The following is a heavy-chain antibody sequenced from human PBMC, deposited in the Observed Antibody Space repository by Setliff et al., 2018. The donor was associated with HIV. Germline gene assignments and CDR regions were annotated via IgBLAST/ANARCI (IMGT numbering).Heavy chain of an antibody. J-gene: IGHJ2*01. CDR1: GDSITSAH. CDR3: VREVVSAVWYFDH. V-gene: IGHV4-59*12. CDR2: GHYRRNT. Sequence: SETLSLTCTVSGDSITSAHWSWIRQPPGKRLELIGSGHYRRNTNYNPSFMSRLTISVDTSKNQLFLKLTSVTAADTAVYYCVREVVSAVWYFDHWGRGIQVTVSS.